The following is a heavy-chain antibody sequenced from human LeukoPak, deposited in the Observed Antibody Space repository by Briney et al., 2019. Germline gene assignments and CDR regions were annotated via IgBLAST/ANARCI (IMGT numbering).Heavy chain of an antibody. CDR2: ISAYNGNT. CDR3: ARGEGPEGLSAYSGYDGWFDP. Sequence: ASVKVSCKASGYTFTSYGISWVRQAPGQGLEWMGRISAYNGNTNYAQKLQGRVTMTTDTSTSTAYMELRSLRSDDTAVYYCARGEGPEGLSAYSGYDGWFDPWGQGTLVTVSS. CDR1: GYTFTSYG. J-gene: IGHJ5*02. D-gene: IGHD5-12*01. V-gene: IGHV1-18*01.